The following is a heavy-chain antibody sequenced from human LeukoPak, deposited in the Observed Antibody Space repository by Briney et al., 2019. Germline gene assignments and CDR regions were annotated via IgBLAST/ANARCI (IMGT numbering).Heavy chain of an antibody. V-gene: IGHV1-2*06. CDR3: ARNSGFSSSWYWFDP. Sequence: VASVKVSFKASGYTFTAYHIYWVRQAPGQGLEWMGRINPNSGGTNYAQKFQGRVTMTRDTSISTAYMELSSLRSDDTAVYYCARNSGFSSSWYWFDPWGQGTLVTVSS. CDR1: GYTFTAYH. J-gene: IGHJ5*02. D-gene: IGHD6-13*01. CDR2: INPNSGGT.